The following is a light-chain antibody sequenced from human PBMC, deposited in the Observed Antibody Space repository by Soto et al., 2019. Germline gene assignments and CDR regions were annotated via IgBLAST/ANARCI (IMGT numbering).Light chain of an antibody. CDR2: SAS. Sequence: EIVMTQSPATLSVSPGGRATLSCRASQSISDTLAWYQQKPGQAPRLLIYSASRGATGFPARFSGSRSGTDFTLTISSLEPEDFAVYFCHQRNKFGQGTRLEIK. CDR1: QSISDT. V-gene: IGKV3-15*01. CDR3: HQRNK. J-gene: IGKJ5*01.